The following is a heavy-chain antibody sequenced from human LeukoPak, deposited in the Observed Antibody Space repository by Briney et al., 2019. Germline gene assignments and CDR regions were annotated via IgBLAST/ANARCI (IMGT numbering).Heavy chain of an antibody. D-gene: IGHD3-10*01. Sequence: SETLSLTCAVYGGSFSGYYWSWIRQPPGKGLEWIGEINHSGSTNYNPSLKSRVTISVDTSKNQFSLKLSSVTAADTAVYYCARGVGEKYYYYYYYMDVWGKGTTVTISS. V-gene: IGHV4-34*01. CDR3: ARGVGEKYYYYYYYMDV. CDR2: INHSGST. CDR1: GGSFSGYY. J-gene: IGHJ6*03.